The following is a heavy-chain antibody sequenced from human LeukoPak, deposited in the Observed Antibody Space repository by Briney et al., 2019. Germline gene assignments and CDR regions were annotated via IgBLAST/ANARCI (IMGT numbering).Heavy chain of an antibody. CDR3: ARVLSSGGWFDP. CDR1: GGTFSSYA. V-gene: IGHV1-69*05. CDR2: IIPIFGTA. D-gene: IGHD6-6*01. J-gene: IGHJ5*02. Sequence: GASVKVSCKASGGTFSSYAISWVRQAPGQGLEWMGGIIPIFGTANYAQKFQGRVTITTDESTSTAYMELSSLRSEDTAVYYCARVLSSGGWFDPWGQGTLVTVSS.